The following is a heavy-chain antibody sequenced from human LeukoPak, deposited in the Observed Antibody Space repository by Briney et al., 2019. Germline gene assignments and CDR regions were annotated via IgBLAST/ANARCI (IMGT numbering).Heavy chain of an antibody. CDR2: IWYDGSNK. J-gene: IGHJ6*02. V-gene: IGHV3-33*01. Sequence: GGSLRLSCAASGFTFSSYGMHWVRQAPGKGLEWVAVIWYDGSNKYYADSVKGRFTISRDNSKNTLYLQMNSLRAEDTAVYYCASMSCSSTSCYAGGQIKGYYYYGMDVWGQGTTVTVSS. CDR1: GFTFSSYG. CDR3: ASMSCSSTSCYAGGQIKGYYYYGMDV. D-gene: IGHD2-2*01.